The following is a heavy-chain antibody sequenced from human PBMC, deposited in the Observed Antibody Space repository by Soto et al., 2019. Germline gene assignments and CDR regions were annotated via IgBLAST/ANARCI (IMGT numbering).Heavy chain of an antibody. CDR3: ARIADCSTTSCSFPSRFHIRGYYYYYGLDV. CDR1: GYTFTSYG. J-gene: IGHJ6*02. D-gene: IGHD2-2*01. CDR2: INPYNGNT. V-gene: IGHV1-18*01. Sequence: ASVKVSCKASGYTFTSYGISWVRQAPGQGLEWMGWINPYNGNTKYAQKLQGRVTITRDTSASTAYMELSSLRSDDTAVYYCARIADCSTTSCSFPSRFHIRGYYYYYGLDVWGQGTTVTVSS.